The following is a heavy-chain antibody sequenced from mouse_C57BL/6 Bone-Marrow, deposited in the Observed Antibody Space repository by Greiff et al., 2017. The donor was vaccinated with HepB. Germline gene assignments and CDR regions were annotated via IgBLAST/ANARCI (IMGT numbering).Heavy chain of an antibody. J-gene: IGHJ4*01. D-gene: IGHD1-1*01. CDR1: GYTFTDYE. Sequence: QVQLQQSGAELVRPGASVTLSCKASGYTFTDYEMHWVKQTPVHGLEWIGAIDPETGGTAYNQKFKGKAILTADKSSSTAYMELRSLTSEDSAFYYCTRAPYYYGSSYDAMDYWGQGTSVTVSS. CDR3: TRAPYYYGSSYDAMDY. V-gene: IGHV1-15*01. CDR2: IDPETGGT.